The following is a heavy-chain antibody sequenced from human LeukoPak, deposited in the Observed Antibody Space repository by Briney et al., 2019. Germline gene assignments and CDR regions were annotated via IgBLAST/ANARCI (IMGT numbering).Heavy chain of an antibody. D-gene: IGHD3-10*01. CDR2: IYHSGST. Sequence: SQTLSLTCAVSGGSISSGGYSWSWIRQPPGKGLEWIGYIYHSGSTYYNPSLKSRVTISVDRSKNQSSLKLSSVTAADTAVYYCARIMAQYGSGTQYYFDYWGQGTLVTVSS. V-gene: IGHV4-30-2*01. J-gene: IGHJ4*02. CDR1: GGSISSGGYS. CDR3: ARIMAQYGSGTQYYFDY.